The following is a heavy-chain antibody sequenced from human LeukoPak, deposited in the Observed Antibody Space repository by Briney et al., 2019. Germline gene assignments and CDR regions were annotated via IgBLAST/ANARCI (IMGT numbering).Heavy chain of an antibody. D-gene: IGHD2/OR15-2a*01. CDR1: GGSFSGFY. CDR3: ARGILGYYYFDL. V-gene: IGHV4-34*01. Sequence: SETLSLTCAVSGGSFSGFYWSWIRQPPGKGLELIGEMHHRAATSYKPSLRSRVTISGGTSKNQFSLNLNSVTAADTAVYYCARGILGYYYFDLWGRGTLVTVSS. J-gene: IGHJ2*01. CDR2: MHHRAAT.